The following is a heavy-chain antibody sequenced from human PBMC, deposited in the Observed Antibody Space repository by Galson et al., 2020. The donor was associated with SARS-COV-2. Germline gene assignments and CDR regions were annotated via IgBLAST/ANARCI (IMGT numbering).Heavy chain of an antibody. CDR2: ISSSGSTI. Sequence: SCAASGFTFSDYYMSWIRQAPGKGLEWVSYISSSGSTIYYADSVKGRFTVSRDNAKNSLYLQMNSLRAEDTAVYYCARVALLKCFDYWGQGTLVTVSS. D-gene: IGHD1-26*01. V-gene: IGHV3-11*01. CDR1: GFTFSDYY. J-gene: IGHJ4*02. CDR3: ARVALLKCFDY.